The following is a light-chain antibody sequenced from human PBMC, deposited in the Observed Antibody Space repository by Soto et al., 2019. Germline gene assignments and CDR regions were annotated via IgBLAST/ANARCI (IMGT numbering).Light chain of an antibody. J-gene: IGLJ2*01. V-gene: IGLV2-23*02. Sequence: QSALTQPASVSGSPGQSITISCTGTSSDVGSYNFVSWYQQHPGKAPKLMIYEVNKRPSGVSNRFSASKSGNTASLTIAGLHDEDEADYYCCSYAVTYVVFGGGTKLTVL. CDR2: EVN. CDR1: SSDVGSYNF. CDR3: CSYAVTYVV.